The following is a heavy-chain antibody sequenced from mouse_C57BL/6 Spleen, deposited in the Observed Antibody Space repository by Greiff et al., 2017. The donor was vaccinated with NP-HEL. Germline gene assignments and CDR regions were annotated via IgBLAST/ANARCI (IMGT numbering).Heavy chain of an antibody. CDR3: ARSSSGYPLAMDY. D-gene: IGHD3-2*02. CDR2: ILPGNGST. CDR1: GYTFTGYW. J-gene: IGHJ4*01. Sequence: QVQLQQSGAELMKPGASVKLSCKATGYTFTGYWIEWVKQRPGHGLEWIGEILPGNGSTNYNEKFKGKATFTADTSSNTAYMQLSSLTTEDSAIYYCARSSSGYPLAMDYWGQGTSVTVAS. V-gene: IGHV1-9*01.